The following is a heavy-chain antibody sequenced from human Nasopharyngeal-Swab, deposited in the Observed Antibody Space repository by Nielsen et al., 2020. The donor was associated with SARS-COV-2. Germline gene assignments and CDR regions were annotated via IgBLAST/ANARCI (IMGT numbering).Heavy chain of an antibody. D-gene: IGHD4-17*01. CDR3: AGGSGDYVSAIDY. V-gene: IGHV1-18*01. J-gene: IGHJ4*02. Sequence: VRQMPGKGLEWMGWVSTYNGQTKYPQKLQGRVTMTTDTSTSTVYLELRGLRSADTGLYYCAGGSGDYVSAIDYWGQGTAVTVSS. CDR2: VSTYNGQT.